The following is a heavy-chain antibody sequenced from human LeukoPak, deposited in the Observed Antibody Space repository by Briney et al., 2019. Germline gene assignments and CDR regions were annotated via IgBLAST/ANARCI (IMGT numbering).Heavy chain of an antibody. CDR2: TYYSGNT. J-gene: IGHJ4*02. D-gene: IGHD2-15*01. Sequence: PSETLSLTCAVYGGSFSGYYWSWIRQPPGKGLEWIGYTYYSGNTNYNPSLKSRVTISVDTSKNQFSLNLSSVTAADTAVNYCARDPGAFKDWGQGILVTVSS. V-gene: IGHV4-59*01. CDR1: GGSFSGYY. CDR3: ARDPGAFKD.